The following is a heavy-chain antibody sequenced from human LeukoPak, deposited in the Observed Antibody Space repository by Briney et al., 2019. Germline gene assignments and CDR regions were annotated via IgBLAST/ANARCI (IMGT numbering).Heavy chain of an antibody. J-gene: IGHJ4*02. V-gene: IGHV4-59*08. CDR3: ARLRETAIDY. D-gene: IGHD5-18*01. CDR1: GGSISSYY. CDR2: IYYSGST. Sequence: SETLSLTCTVSGGSISSYYWSWIRQPPGKGLEWIGDIYYSGSTNYNPSLKSRVTISVDTSKNQFSLKLSSVTAADTAVYYCARLRETAIDYWGQGTLVTVSS.